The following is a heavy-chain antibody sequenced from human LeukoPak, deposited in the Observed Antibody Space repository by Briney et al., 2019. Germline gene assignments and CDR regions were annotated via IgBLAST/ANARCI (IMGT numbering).Heavy chain of an antibody. CDR1: GFTFSSYS. CDR3: ARGPPLFDP. Sequence: GGSLRLSCAASGFTFSSYSMNWVRQAPGKGLEWVSYISIGSSSIYYADSVKGRFTISRDNAKNSLYLQMNSLRAEDTALYYCARGPPLFDPWGQGTLVTVSS. J-gene: IGHJ5*02. V-gene: IGHV3-48*01. CDR2: ISIGSSSI.